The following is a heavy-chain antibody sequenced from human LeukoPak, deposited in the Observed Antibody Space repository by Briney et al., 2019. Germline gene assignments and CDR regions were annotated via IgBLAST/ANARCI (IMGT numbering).Heavy chain of an antibody. CDR2: IYISGST. CDR3: ARDYDFWSGYYNYYYYYMDV. V-gene: IGHV4-61*02. D-gene: IGHD3-3*01. CDR1: GASITSDNYF. Sequence: SETLSLTCTVSGASITSDNYFWSWIRQPAGKGLEWIGRIYISGSTNYNPSLESRAAISVDRTKNQFSLKLGSVTAADTAVYYCARDYDFWSGYYNYYYYYMDVWGKGTTVTVSS. J-gene: IGHJ6*03.